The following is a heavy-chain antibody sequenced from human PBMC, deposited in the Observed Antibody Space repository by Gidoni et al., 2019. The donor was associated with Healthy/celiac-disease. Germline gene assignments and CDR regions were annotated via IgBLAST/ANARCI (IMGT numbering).Heavy chain of an antibody. D-gene: IGHD6-6*01. CDR2: IYYSGST. CDR1: GGSISSSSYY. V-gene: IGHV4-39*01. Sequence: QLQLQESGPGLVKPSEALSLTCTVSGGSISSSSYYWGWFRHPPGKGLEWIGCIYYSGSTYDNPSLKGRVTISVDTSKNQFAMKLSSVTAADTAVYDCARIYSSSPGRADYWGQGTLVTVSS. J-gene: IGHJ4*02. CDR3: ARIYSSSPGRADY.